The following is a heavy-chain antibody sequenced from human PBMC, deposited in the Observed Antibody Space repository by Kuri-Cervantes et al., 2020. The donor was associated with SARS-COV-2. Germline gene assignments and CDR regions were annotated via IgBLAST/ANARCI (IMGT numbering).Heavy chain of an antibody. CDR1: GGSFSGYY. CDR3: ARGRPNGLDV. J-gene: IGHJ6*02. CDR2: INHSGST. V-gene: IGHV4-34*01. Sequence: SETLSLTCAVYGGSFSGYYWSWIRQPPGKGLEWIGEINHSGSTNYNPSLKSRVTVSVDTSKNQFSLKLSSVTAADTAVYYCARGRPNGLDVWGQETTVTVSS.